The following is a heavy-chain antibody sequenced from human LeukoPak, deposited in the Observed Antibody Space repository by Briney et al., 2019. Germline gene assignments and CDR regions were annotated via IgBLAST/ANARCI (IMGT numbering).Heavy chain of an antibody. CDR1: GGSISNFY. V-gene: IGHV4-59*01. Sequence: SETLSLTCTVSGGSISNFYWSWVRQPPGKGLEWIGYIYYSGSTNYNPSLKSRVTISVDTSKNQFSLKVRSVTAADTAVYYCARADTVAGNGIFDYWGQGTLVTVSS. D-gene: IGHD6-19*01. J-gene: IGHJ4*02. CDR3: ARADTVAGNGIFDY. CDR2: IYYSGST.